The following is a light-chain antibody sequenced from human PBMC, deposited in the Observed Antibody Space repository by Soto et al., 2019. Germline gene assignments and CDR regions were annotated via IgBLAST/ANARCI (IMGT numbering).Light chain of an antibody. Sequence: EIVMTQSPATLSVSPGERATLSCRASQSISSNLAWYQQKPGQAPRLLIYGASTRATGIPARFSGGGSGTEFTLTISSLQSEDFAIYYCQQYKNWPLLTFGGGTKVQIK. CDR2: GAS. V-gene: IGKV3-15*01. CDR3: QQYKNWPLLT. CDR1: QSISSN. J-gene: IGKJ4*01.